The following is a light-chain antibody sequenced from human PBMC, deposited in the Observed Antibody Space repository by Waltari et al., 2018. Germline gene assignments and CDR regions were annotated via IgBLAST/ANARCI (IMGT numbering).Light chain of an antibody. Sequence: YVVTQPPSVSVAPGQTARITCGEDHIGSNHVHWFQQKPGQAPVMVVYDDDARPSGIPERFSGSNSGDTATLTISRVEAGDEADYYCQFWDNSNDHPYVFGTGTKVTVL. V-gene: IGLV3-21*02. CDR2: DDD. CDR3: QFWDNSNDHPYV. J-gene: IGLJ1*01. CDR1: HIGSNH.